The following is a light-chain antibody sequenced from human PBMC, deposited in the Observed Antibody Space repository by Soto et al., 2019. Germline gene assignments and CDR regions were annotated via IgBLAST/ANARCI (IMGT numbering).Light chain of an antibody. CDR1: SSNIGAGYE. V-gene: IGLV1-40*01. CDR2: ENN. CDR3: PSYDSSLSGYV. J-gene: IGLJ1*01. Sequence: QSVLTQPPSVSEAPGQRVTLSCTGSSSNIGAGYEAHWYQQVPGTAPKLLIYENNNRPSGVPDRFSGSKSGNSASLAITGLQAEDEAEYYCPSYDSSLSGYVFGTGTKLTVL.